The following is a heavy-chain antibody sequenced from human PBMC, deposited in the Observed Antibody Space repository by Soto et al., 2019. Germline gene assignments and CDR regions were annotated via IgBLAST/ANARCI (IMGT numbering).Heavy chain of an antibody. Sequence: PSETLSLTCTVSGGSISSYFYIWVRQPPGKGLEWIGSVYYTGTTDYNPFLKSRVTISVDTSKTQFSLNLRSVTAADTAVYYCARDLAAVPRAFDYWGRGTLVTVSS. CDR2: VYYTGTT. D-gene: IGHD6-13*01. V-gene: IGHV4-59*01. J-gene: IGHJ4*02. CDR3: ARDLAAVPRAFDY. CDR1: GGSISSYF.